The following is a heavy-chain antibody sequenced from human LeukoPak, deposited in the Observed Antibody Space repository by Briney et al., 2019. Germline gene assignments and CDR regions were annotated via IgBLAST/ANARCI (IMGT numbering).Heavy chain of an antibody. V-gene: IGHV3-20*04. CDR2: INWDGGST. Sequence: GGSLRLSCAASGFTFDDYGMSWARQAPGKGLEWVSGINWDGGSTVYADSVKGRFTISRDNAKNFLYLQMNSLRAEDTALYYCARTVYSAGWSDDAFDIWGQGTMVTVSS. CDR1: GFTFDDYG. D-gene: IGHD6-19*01. J-gene: IGHJ3*02. CDR3: ARTVYSAGWSDDAFDI.